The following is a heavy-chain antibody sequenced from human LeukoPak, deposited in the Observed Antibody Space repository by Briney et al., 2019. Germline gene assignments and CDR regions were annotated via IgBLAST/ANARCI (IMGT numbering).Heavy chain of an antibody. CDR2: INPNSGGT. J-gene: IGHJ4*02. Sequence: ASVKVSCKASGYTFTGYYMYWVRQAPGQGLEWMGWINPNSGGTSYAQKFQGRVTMTRDTSISTAYMELSRLRSDDTAVYYCARDIVATISFDYWGQGTLVTVSS. CDR3: ARDIVATISFDY. V-gene: IGHV1-2*02. D-gene: IGHD5-12*01. CDR1: GYTFTGYY.